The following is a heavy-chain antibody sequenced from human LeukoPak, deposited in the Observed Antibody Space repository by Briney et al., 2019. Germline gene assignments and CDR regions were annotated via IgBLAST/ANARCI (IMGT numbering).Heavy chain of an antibody. CDR1: GFTFDDYA. D-gene: IGHD6-13*01. V-gene: IGHV3-9*01. CDR3: GKDMYSRSWNFFDY. J-gene: IGHJ4*02. Sequence: GGSLRLSCEASGFTFDDYAMHWVRQVPGKGLEWVSGITWNSGSIDYADSVKGRFTISRDNAKNSLYLQMNSLRAEDTALYYCGKDMYSRSWNFFDYWGRGTLVTVSS. CDR2: ITWNSGSI.